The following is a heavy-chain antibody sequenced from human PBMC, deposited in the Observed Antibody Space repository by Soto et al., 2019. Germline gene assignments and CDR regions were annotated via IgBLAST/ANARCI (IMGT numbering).Heavy chain of an antibody. CDR1: GFTFSSYW. D-gene: IGHD2-2*01. CDR2: TKQDGSEK. CDR3: ARKGRVPDAFDI. J-gene: IGHJ3*02. Sequence: GGSLRLSCAASGFTFSSYWMSWVRQAPGKGLEWVANTKQDGSEKYYVDSVKGRFTISRDNAKNSLYLQMNSLIAEVTAVYYCARKGRVPDAFDIWGQGTMVTVSS. V-gene: IGHV3-7*03.